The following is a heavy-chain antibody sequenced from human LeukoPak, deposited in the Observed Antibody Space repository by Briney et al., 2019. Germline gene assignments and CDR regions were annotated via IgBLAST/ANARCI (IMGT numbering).Heavy chain of an antibody. CDR3: ARDLNYVTLGYDILADVGYYFDY. V-gene: IGHV1-18*01. CDR2: ISPHNGNT. Sequence: GASVKVSCKASGYTFTMYGISWVRQAPGQGLQWLGWISPHNGNTNYAQDLQGRVTMTTDASTSTAYLEPRSLRSDDTAIYYCARDLNYVTLGYDILADVGYYFDYWGQGSLVTVSS. J-gene: IGHJ4*02. CDR1: GYTFTMYG. D-gene: IGHD3-9*01.